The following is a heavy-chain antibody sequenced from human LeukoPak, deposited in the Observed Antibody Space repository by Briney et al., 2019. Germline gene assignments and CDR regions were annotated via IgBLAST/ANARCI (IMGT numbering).Heavy chain of an antibody. CDR3: AKDRAAVAAYLDY. Sequence: GGSLRLSCAASGFTFSTYGMHWVRQAPGKGLEWVAVISYDGSNKCYADSVRGRFTISRDISKNTLYLQMNSLRVEDTAVYYCAKDRAAVAAYLDYWGQGTLVTVSS. CDR2: ISYDGSNK. J-gene: IGHJ4*02. D-gene: IGHD2-15*01. V-gene: IGHV3-30*18. CDR1: GFTFSTYG.